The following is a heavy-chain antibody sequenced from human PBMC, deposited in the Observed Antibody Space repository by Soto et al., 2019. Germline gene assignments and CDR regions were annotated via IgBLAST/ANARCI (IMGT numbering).Heavy chain of an antibody. CDR1: GFTFSSYG. V-gene: IGHV3-30*18. Sequence: QVQLVESGGGVAQPGTSLRLSCAASGFTFSSYGMHWVRQAPGKGLERVAIILFDGSNQYYADSVKGRFTISRDNSKNTVYLQMNGLRAEDTAVYYCAKEAYSGATSGAPFDYWGQGTLVTVSS. CDR2: ILFDGSNQ. D-gene: IGHD2-15*01. CDR3: AKEAYSGATSGAPFDY. J-gene: IGHJ4*02.